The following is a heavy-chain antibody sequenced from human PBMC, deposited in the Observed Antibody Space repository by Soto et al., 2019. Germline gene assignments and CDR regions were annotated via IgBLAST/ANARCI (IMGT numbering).Heavy chain of an antibody. V-gene: IGHV1-3*01. CDR1: GYTFTSYA. D-gene: IGHD1-26*01. CDR3: AKEGGLSGSYYISSSYYFDY. Sequence: ASVKVSCKASGYTFTSYAMHWVRQAPGQRLEWMGWINAGNGNTKYSQKFQGRVTITRGTSASTAYMELNSLRAEDTSVYYCAKEGGLSGSYYISSSYYFDYWGQGTLVTVSS. J-gene: IGHJ4*02. CDR2: INAGNGNT.